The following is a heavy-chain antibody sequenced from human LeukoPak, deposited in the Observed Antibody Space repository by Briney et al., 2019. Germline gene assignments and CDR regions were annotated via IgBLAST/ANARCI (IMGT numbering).Heavy chain of an antibody. J-gene: IGHJ3*02. Sequence: GGSLRLSCAASGFTFSSYSMNWVRQALGKWLEWVSYISSSSSTIYYADSVKGRFTISRDNAKNSLYLQMNSLRAEDTAVYYCARELRFLEWLLQRNAFDIWGQGTMVTVSS. CDR3: ARELRFLEWLLQRNAFDI. CDR2: ISSSSSTI. V-gene: IGHV3-48*01. CDR1: GFTFSSYS. D-gene: IGHD3-3*01.